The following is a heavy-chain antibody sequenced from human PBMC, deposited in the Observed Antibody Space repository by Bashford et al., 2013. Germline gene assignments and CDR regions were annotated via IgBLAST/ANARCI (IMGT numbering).Heavy chain of an antibody. D-gene: IGHD3-22*01. CDR3: ARFNYDDKGGAFDI. Sequence: SGESLKISCKGSGYRFTNYWIGWVRQKPGKGLEWMGIIYFDDSDTRYSPSFQGQVTISADRSIGTAFLSWSSLKASDTAIYYCARFNYDDKGGAFDIWGQGTMVTVSS. CDR1: GYRFTNYW. J-gene: IGHJ3*02. CDR2: IYFDDSDT. V-gene: IGHV5-51*03.